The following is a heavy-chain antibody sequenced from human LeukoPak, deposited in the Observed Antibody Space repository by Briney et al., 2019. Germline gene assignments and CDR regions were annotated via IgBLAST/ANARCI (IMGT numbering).Heavy chain of an antibody. Sequence: GGSLRLSCAASGFTFSISSMNWVRQAPGKGLEWLSYISSNSNTIYYADSVKGRFTISRDNAKNSLFLQMNSLRAEDTAVYYCARDMPPLAAGTHYYGMDVWGQGTTVTVSS. D-gene: IGHD6-13*01. V-gene: IGHV3-48*01. J-gene: IGHJ6*02. CDR1: GFTFSISS. CDR3: ARDMPPLAAGTHYYGMDV. CDR2: ISSNSNTI.